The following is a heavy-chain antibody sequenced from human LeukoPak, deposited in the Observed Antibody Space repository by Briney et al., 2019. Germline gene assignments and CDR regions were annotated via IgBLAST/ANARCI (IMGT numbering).Heavy chain of an antibody. CDR1: GYTFTGYY. V-gene: IGHV1-2*06. CDR3: ARGLAPQYSSGWYSYFDY. J-gene: IGHJ4*02. CDR2: INPNSGGT. D-gene: IGHD6-19*01. Sequence: ASVKVSCKASGYTFTGYYMHWVRQAPGQGLEWMGRINPNSGGTNYAQKLQGRVTMTRDTSISTAYMELSRLRSDDTAVYYCARGLAPQYSSGWYSYFDYWGQGTLVTVSS.